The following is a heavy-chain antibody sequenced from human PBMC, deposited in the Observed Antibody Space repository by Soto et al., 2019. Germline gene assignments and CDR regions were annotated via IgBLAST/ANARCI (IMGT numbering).Heavy chain of an antibody. D-gene: IGHD3-9*01. CDR2: INHSGST. Sequence: SETLSLTCAVYGGSFSGYYWSWIRQPPGKGLEWIGEINHSGSTNYNPSFKSRVTFSVDTSKNQCSQKLTSVTAADTAVYYCARSYYDILTGYSYFDYWGQGTLVTFSS. V-gene: IGHV4-34*01. CDR3: ARSYYDILTGYSYFDY. CDR1: GGSFSGYY. J-gene: IGHJ4*02.